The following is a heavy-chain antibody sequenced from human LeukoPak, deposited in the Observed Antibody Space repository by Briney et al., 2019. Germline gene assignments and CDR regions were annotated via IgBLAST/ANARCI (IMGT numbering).Heavy chain of an antibody. CDR1: GFTFSSYA. CDR2: ISGSGGNT. Sequence: GGSLRLSCAASGFTFSSYAMSWVRLAPGKGLEWVSAISGSGGNTHHADSVKGRFTISRDNSKNTLYLQMNSLRAEDTAVYYCAEAGSVVIVPAASEPPFDYWGQGTLVTVPS. V-gene: IGHV3-23*01. CDR3: AEAGSVVIVPAASEPPFDY. D-gene: IGHD2-2*01. J-gene: IGHJ4*02.